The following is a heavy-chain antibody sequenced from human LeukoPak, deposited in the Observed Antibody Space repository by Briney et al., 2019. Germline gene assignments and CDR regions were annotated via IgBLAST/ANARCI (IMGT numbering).Heavy chain of an antibody. CDR1: GGSISSGGYY. V-gene: IGHV4-31*03. CDR3: ARDSPALYGSGMDV. J-gene: IGHJ6*02. CDR2: IYYSGST. D-gene: IGHD1-26*01. Sequence: PSQTLSLTCTVSGGSISSGGYYWSRIRQHPGKGLEWIGYIYYSGSTYYNPSLKSRVTISVDTSKNQFSLKLSSVTAADTAVYYCARDSPALYGSGMDVWGQGTTVAVSS.